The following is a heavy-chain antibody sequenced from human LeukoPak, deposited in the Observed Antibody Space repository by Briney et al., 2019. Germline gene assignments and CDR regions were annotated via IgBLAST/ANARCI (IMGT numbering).Heavy chain of an antibody. D-gene: IGHD3-22*01. J-gene: IGHJ4*02. CDR1: GFTFSSYG. CDR3: AKGPFFYYDASGYNYFDS. Sequence: GGSLRLSCAASGFTFSSYGMSWVRQAPGEGLEWVSAMSGSGGMTYSADSVKGRFTMSRDNSKDTLYLQMNSLRVEDTAIYYCAKGPFFYYDASGYNYFDSWGQGTLVTVSS. V-gene: IGHV3-23*01. CDR2: MSGSGGMT.